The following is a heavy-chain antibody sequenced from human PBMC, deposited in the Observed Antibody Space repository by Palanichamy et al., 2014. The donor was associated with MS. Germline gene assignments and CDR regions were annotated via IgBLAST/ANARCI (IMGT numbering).Heavy chain of an antibody. J-gene: IGHJ3*02. D-gene: IGHD3-10*01. CDR1: GFPFSNYA. CDR2: ISFDGSNK. V-gene: IGHV3-30-3*01. Sequence: QVQLVESGGGVVQPGRSLRLSCAASGFPFSNYAMHWVRQAPGKGLEWVALISFDGSNKYYADSVKGRFTISRDNSKNTLYLQMNSLRAEDTAVYYCARDQEYGEAFDIWGQGTMVTVSS. CDR3: ARDQEYGEAFDI.